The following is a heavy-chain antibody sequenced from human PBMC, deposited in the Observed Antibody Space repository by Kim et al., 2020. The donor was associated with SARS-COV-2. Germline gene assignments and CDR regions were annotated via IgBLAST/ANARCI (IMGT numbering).Heavy chain of an antibody. Sequence: SVKGRFTIARDNAKNSLYLQMNSLRAEDTTLYYCAKDRHYGSGSYGSFDSWGQGTLVTVSS. V-gene: IGHV3-9*01. D-gene: IGHD3-10*01. J-gene: IGHJ4*02. CDR3: AKDRHYGSGSYGSFDS.